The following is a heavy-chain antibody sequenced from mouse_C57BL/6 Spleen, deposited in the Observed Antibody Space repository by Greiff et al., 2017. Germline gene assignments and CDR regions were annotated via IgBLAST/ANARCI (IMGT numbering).Heavy chain of an antibody. J-gene: IGHJ3*01. D-gene: IGHD2-4*01. CDR1: GYTFTSYW. V-gene: IGHV1-64*01. Sequence: QVHVKQPGAELVKPGASVKLSCKASGYTFTSYWMHWVKQRPGQGLEWIGMIHPNSGSTNYNEKFKSKATLTVDKSSSTAYMQLSSLTSEDSAVYYCAREDYAGFAYWGQGTLVTVSA. CDR2: IHPNSGST. CDR3: AREDYAGFAY.